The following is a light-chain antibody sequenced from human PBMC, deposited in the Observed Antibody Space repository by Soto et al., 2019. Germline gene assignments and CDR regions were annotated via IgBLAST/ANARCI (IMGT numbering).Light chain of an antibody. CDR3: QQYNNWPLT. J-gene: IGKJ5*01. CDR2: GAS. Sequence: ETVMTQSPATLSVSPGERATLSCRASQSVSSNLAWYQQKPGQAPRLLIYGASTRATGFPARFSGSGSGTDFTLTISSLQSEDFAVYSCQQYNNWPLTFGQGTRLEIK. V-gene: IGKV3-15*01. CDR1: QSVSSN.